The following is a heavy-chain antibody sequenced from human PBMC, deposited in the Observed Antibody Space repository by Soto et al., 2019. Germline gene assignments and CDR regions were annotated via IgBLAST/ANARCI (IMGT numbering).Heavy chain of an antibody. Sequence: SETLSLTCTVSGDSIPWTSVYWGRYRQPPGKGREWIWYVYSSGSTYYYPSLKSRLTMSIDTSTGHFSLKMTSVPAADTAVYYCARLTSRISAASHGSSNWMDPWGPGTLVTVSS. D-gene: IGHD2-15*01. V-gene: IGHV4-39*02. CDR1: GDSIPWTSVY. CDR2: VYSSGST. J-gene: IGHJ5*02. CDR3: ARLTSRISAASHGSSNWMDP.